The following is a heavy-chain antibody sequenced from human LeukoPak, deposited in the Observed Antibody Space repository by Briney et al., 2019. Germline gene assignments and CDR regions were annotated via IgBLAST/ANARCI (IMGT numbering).Heavy chain of an antibody. CDR3: ARQGRYGSGWYMYYYFDY. D-gene: IGHD6-19*01. CDR2: IYYSEST. V-gene: IGHV4-59*01. J-gene: IGHJ4*02. CDR1: GGCISSYY. Sequence: SETLSLPCTVSGGCISSYYWSWIRQPPGKGRGGLGYIYYSESTNYNTYLKSRVTISVDTTKSQFSLKLSSETAADTAVYYCARQGRYGSGWYMYYYFDYWGQGTLVTVSS.